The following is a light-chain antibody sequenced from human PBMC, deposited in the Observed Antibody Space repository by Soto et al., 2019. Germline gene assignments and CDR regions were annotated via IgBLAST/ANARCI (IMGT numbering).Light chain of an antibody. CDR1: SSDVGGYNY. V-gene: IGLV2-14*01. J-gene: IGLJ2*01. CDR3: SSNTSDKTLVV. Sequence: QSALTQPASVSGSPGQSITISCTGASSDVGGYNYVSWYLQRPGKAPKVMIFEVSNRPSGVSNRFSGSKSGNTASLTISGLQIEDEADYYCSSNTSDKTLVVFGGGTKLTVL. CDR2: EVS.